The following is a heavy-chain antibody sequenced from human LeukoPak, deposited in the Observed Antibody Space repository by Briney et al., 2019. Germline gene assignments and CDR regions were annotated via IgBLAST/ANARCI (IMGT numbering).Heavy chain of an antibody. CDR3: ARSWSYSDSWSHFDY. V-gene: IGHV3-33*08. D-gene: IGHD6-13*01. CDR1: GFTFSDYY. Sequence: GGSLRLSCAASGFTFSDYYMSWIRQAPGKGLEWVALIWSDGSKKLYVDSVKGRFTISRDNSKNTLYLQMNSLRAEDTAVYYCARSWSYSDSWSHFDYWGQGTLVTVSS. J-gene: IGHJ4*02. CDR2: IWSDGSKK.